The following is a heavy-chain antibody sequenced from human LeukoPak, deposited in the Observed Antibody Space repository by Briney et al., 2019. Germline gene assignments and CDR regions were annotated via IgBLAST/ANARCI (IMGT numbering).Heavy chain of an antibody. CDR2: INPNSGGT. V-gene: IGHV1-2*02. CDR3: ARGAAPYDFWSDRGRDFDL. J-gene: IGHJ2*01. D-gene: IGHD3-3*01. CDR1: GYTFTGYY. Sequence: GASVKVSCKASGYTFTGYYMHWVRQAPGQGLEWMGWINPNSGGTNYAQKFQGRVTMTRDTSISTAYMELSRLRSDDTAVYYCARGAAPYDFWSDRGRDFDLWGRGTLVTVSS.